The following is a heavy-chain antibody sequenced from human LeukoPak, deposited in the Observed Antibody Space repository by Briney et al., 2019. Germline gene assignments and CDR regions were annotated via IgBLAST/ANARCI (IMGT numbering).Heavy chain of an antibody. CDR3: ARDMVMGATNSDYYYYYGMDV. Sequence: GASVKVSCKASGYTFTSYYMHWVRQAPGQGLEWMGIINPSGGSTSYAQKFQGRVTMTRDTSTSTVYMELSSLRSEDTAVYYCARDMVMGATNSDYYYYYGMDVWGQGTTVTVSS. V-gene: IGHV1-46*01. CDR2: INPSGGST. D-gene: IGHD1-26*01. CDR1: GYTFTSYY. J-gene: IGHJ6*02.